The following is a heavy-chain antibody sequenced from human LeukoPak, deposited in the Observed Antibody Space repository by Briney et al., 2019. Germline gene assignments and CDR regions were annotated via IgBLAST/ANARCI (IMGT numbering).Heavy chain of an antibody. CDR1: GFTFSNAW. D-gene: IGHD1-14*01. J-gene: IGHJ5*02. CDR3: ARDYNHWFDR. CDR2: IRSSSGPI. Sequence: PGGSLRLSCAASGFTFSNAWMSWVRQAPGKGLEWISYIRSSSGPIYYAESVRGRFTISRDNAKNSLYLQMNSLGAEDTAVYYCARDYNHWFDRWGQGTLVTVSS. V-gene: IGHV3-48*01.